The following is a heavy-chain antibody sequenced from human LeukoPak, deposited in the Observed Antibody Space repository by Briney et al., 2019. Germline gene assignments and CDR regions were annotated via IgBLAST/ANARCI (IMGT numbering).Heavy chain of an antibody. D-gene: IGHD6-6*01. Sequence: ASVKVSCKASGYTFTSYGISWVRQAPGQGLEWMGIINPSGGSTSYAQKFQGRVTMTRDTSTSTVYMELSSLRSEDTAVYYCARDRPASIAARYPDYWGXXXXVTVSS. CDR3: ARDRPASIAARYPDY. CDR1: GYTFTSYG. J-gene: IGHJ4*02. CDR2: INPSGGST. V-gene: IGHV1-46*01.